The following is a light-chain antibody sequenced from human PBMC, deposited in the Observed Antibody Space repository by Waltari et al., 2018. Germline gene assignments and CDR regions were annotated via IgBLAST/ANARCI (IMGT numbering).Light chain of an antibody. Sequence: QSALTQPASVSGSPGQSITISGPGTSSDVGGYNYVSWYQQHPGKAPQLLIYDVSNRPSGVSNRFSGSKSGNTASLTISGLQAEDEADYYCSSYTSSSTPYVVFGGGTKLTVL. J-gene: IGLJ2*01. CDR3: SSYTSSSTPYVV. V-gene: IGLV2-14*03. CDR2: DVS. CDR1: SSDVGGYNY.